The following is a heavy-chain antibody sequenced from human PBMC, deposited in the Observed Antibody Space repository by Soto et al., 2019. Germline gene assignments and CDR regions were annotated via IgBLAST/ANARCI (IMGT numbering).Heavy chain of an antibody. CDR3: ARDRGWGLRYFAL. CDR1: GFTFSSYW. J-gene: IGHJ2*01. Sequence: EVQLVESGGGLVQPGGSLRLSCAASGFTFSSYWMTWVRQAPGKGLEWVANIKQDGSEKYYVDSVKGRFTISRDNAKNSLYLQMNSLRAEDTAVYYCARDRGWGLRYFALWGRGTLVTVSS. V-gene: IGHV3-7*03. CDR2: IKQDGSEK. D-gene: IGHD1-26*01.